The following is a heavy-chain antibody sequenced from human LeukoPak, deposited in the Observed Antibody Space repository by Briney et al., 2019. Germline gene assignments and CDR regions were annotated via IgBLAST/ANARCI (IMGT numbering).Heavy chain of an antibody. D-gene: IGHD3-3*01. V-gene: IGHV4-4*07. CDR3: ARSGGHYDFWSGYHPFDY. Sequence: KPSEALSLTCTVSGGSISSYYWSWIRQPAGKGLEWIGRIYTSGSTNYNPSLKSRVTMSVDTSKNQFSLKLSSVTAADTAVYYCARSGGHYDFWSGYHPFDYWGQGTLVTVSS. CDR1: GGSISSYY. J-gene: IGHJ4*02. CDR2: IYTSGST.